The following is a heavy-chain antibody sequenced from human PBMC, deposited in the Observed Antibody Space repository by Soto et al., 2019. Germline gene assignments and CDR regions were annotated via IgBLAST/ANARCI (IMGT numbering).Heavy chain of an antibody. D-gene: IGHD4-17*01. CDR3: TKVSGDPV. V-gene: IGHV3-23*01. J-gene: IGHJ6*04. CDR1: GFTFSNYA. CDR2: ISAGRST. Sequence: GGSLRLSCAASGFTFSNYAMNWVRQAPGKGPEWVSGISAGRSTYYADSVKGRFTISRDNSKSTLFLQMDSLRAEDTALYYCTKVSGDPVWGKGTTVTVSS.